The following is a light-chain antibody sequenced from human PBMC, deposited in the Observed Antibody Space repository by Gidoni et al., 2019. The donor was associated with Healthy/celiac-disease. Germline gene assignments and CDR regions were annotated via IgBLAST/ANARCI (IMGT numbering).Light chain of an antibody. CDR1: QGISSY. CDR3: QQLNSYPLFT. V-gene: IGKV1-9*01. J-gene: IGKJ3*01. Sequence: DIQLTRSPSFLSASVGDRVTITCRASQGISSYLAWYQQKPGKAPKLLIYAASTLQSGVPSRFSGSGSGTEFTLTISSLQPEDFATYYCQQLNSYPLFTFGPGTKVDIK. CDR2: AAS.